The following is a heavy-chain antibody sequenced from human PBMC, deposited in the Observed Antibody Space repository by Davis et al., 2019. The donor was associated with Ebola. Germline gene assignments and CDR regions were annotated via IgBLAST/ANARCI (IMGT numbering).Heavy chain of an antibody. CDR3: ARQGPYCSGGSCYYVY. J-gene: IGHJ4*02. CDR2: IYPGDSET. CDR1: GYSFTGYW. V-gene: IGHV5-51*01. D-gene: IGHD2-15*01. Sequence: GESLKISCKASGYSFTGYWIGWVRQMPGKGLEWMGIIYPGDSETRYSPSFQGQVTMSVDKSISTAYLQWSSLQASDTAIYYCARQGPYCSGGSCYYVYWGQGTLVTVSS.